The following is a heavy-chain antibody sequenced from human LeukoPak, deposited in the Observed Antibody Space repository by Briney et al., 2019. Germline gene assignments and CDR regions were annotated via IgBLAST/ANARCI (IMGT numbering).Heavy chain of an antibody. D-gene: IGHD3-22*01. J-gene: IGHJ4*02. CDR2: ISSDGSST. CDR1: GFTFSRYW. CDR3: ASANDYDSSGYFHY. V-gene: IGHV3-74*01. Sequence: GGSLRLSCAASGFTFSRYWMHWVRQAPGKGLVWVSRISSDGSSTGYADSVKGRFTIPRDNAKNTLYLQMNSLRAEDTAVYYCASANDYDSSGYFHYWGQGTLVTVSS.